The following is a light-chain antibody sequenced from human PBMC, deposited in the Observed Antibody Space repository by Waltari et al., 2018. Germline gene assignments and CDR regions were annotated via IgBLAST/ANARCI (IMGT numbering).Light chain of an antibody. CDR3: QHYVRLPAT. V-gene: IGKV3-20*01. J-gene: IGKJ1*01. CDR1: QSVGKY. CDR2: HTS. Sequence: EIVLTQSPGTLSLSPGERATLSCWASQSVGKYLAWYQQKPGQAPRLLIYHTSNRATGIPDRFSDSGSGTDFSLTISRLEPEDFAVYYCQHYVRLPATFGQGTKVEIK.